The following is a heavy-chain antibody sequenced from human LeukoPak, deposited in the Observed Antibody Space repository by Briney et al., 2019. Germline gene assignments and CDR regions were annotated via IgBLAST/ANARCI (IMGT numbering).Heavy chain of an antibody. V-gene: IGHV1-8*01. CDR2: MNPDSGNT. CDR1: GYTFTSYD. Sequence: ASVKVSCKASGYTFTSYDINWVRQATGQGLEWMGWMNPDSGNTGYAQKFQGRVTMTRNTSISTAYMELSSLRSEDTAVYYCARPQRYFDWSYYYYYYGMDVWGQGTTVTVSS. J-gene: IGHJ6*02. CDR3: ARPQRYFDWSYYYYYYGMDV. D-gene: IGHD3-9*01.